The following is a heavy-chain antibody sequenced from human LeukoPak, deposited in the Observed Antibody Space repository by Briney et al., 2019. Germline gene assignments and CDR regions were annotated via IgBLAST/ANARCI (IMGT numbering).Heavy chain of an antibody. CDR1: GYTFTSYG. D-gene: IGHD2-2*01. CDR2: ISAYNGNT. J-gene: IGHJ4*02. CDR3: ARDQGVVVPAALFDY. V-gene: IGHV1-18*01. Sequence: ASVKVSCKASGYTFTSYGISWVRQAPGQGFEWMGWISAYNGNTNYAQKLQGRVTMTTDTSTSTAYMELRSLRSDDTAVYYCARDQGVVVPAALFDYWGQGTLVTVSS.